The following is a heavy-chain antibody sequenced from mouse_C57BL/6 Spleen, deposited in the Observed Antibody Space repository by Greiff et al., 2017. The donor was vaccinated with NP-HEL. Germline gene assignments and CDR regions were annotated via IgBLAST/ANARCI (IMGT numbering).Heavy chain of an antibody. CDR1: GFSFNTYA. D-gene: IGHD1-1*01. CDR3: VRDDRSGRGVFAY. CDR2: IRSKSNNYAT. J-gene: IGHJ3*01. V-gene: IGHV10-1*01. Sequence: EVQLVESGGGLVQPKGSLKLSCAASGFSFNTYAMNWVRQAPGKGLEWVARIRSKSNNYATYYADSVKDRFTISRDDSESMLYLQMNNLQTEDTAMDYCVRDDRSGRGVFAYWGQGTLVTVSA.